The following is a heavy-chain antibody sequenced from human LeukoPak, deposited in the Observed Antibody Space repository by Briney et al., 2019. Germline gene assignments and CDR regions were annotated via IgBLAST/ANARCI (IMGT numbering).Heavy chain of an antibody. D-gene: IGHD3-10*02. V-gene: IGHV3-48*04. CDR1: GFTFSSYG. J-gene: IGHJ6*04. CDR3: AELGITMIGGV. CDR2: ISSSCSTI. Sequence: TGGSLRLSCAASGFTFSSYGMNWVGQAPGKGVAWVSYISSSCSTIYYADSVKGRFTISRDNAKNSLYLQMNSLRAEDTAVYYCAELGITMIGGVWGKGTTVTISS.